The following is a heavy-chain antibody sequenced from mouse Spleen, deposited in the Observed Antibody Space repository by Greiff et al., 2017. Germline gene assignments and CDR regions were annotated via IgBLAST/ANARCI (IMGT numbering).Heavy chain of an antibody. CDR3: ARGEVRRAWFAY. CDR2: IYPGDGDT. J-gene: IGHJ3*01. CDR1: GYAFSSSW. D-gene: IGHD2-14*01. V-gene: IGHV1-82*01. Sequence: QVQLQQSGPELVKPGASVKISCKASGYAFSSSWMNWVNQRPGKGLEWIGRIYPGDGDTNYNGKFKGKATLTADKSSSTAYMQLSSLTSEDSAVYFCARGEVRRAWFAYWGQGTLVTVSA.